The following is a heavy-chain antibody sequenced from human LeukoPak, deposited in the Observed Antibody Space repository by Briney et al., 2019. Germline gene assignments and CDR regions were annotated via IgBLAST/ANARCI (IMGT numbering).Heavy chain of an antibody. CDR1: GGTFSSYA. D-gene: IGHD1-26*01. J-gene: IGHJ6*02. CDR3: ARDVGGPYYYYGMDV. V-gene: IGHV1-69*13. CDR2: IIPIFGTA. Sequence: SVKVSCKASGGTFSSYAISWVRQAPGQGLEWMGGIIPIFGTANYAQKFQGRVTITADESTSTAYMELSSLRSEDTAVYYCARDVGGPYYYYGMDVWGQGTTVTVSS.